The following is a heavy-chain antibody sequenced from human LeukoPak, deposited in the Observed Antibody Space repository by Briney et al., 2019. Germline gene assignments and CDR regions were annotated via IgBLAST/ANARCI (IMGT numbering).Heavy chain of an antibody. V-gene: IGHV3-30*03. CDR1: GFTFSSYG. CDR2: ISSDGKTE. Sequence: PGGSLRLSCVASGFTFSSYGMHWVRQAPGKGLEWVAVISSDGKTEIYADSVRGRFTISRDNSKNTMYLQMNSLRIEDTAVYYCARDRGWAFDIWGQGTMVTVSS. CDR3: ARDRGWAFDI. J-gene: IGHJ3*02.